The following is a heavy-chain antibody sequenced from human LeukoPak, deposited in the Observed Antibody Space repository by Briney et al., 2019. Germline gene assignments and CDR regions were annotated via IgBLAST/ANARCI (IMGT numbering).Heavy chain of an antibody. CDR1: GGSISSGDYY. CDR2: MYYGGST. V-gene: IGHV4-30-4*01. Sequence: SETLSLTCSVSGGSISSGDYYWSWIRQPPGKGLEWIAYMYYGGSTYYNPSLKSRVTMSADTSKNQLSLKLSSVTAADTAVYYCARPYYYDSRIDPWGQGILVTVSS. D-gene: IGHD3-22*01. J-gene: IGHJ5*02. CDR3: ARPYYYDSRIDP.